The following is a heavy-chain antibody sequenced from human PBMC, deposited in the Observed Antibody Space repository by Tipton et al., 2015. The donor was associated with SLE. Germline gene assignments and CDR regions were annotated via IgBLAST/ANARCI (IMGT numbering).Heavy chain of an antibody. D-gene: IGHD4-23*01. V-gene: IGHV4-59*01. CDR1: GGSISSYY. CDR2: IYYSGST. Sequence: TLSLTCTVSGGSISSYYWSWIRQPPGRGLEWIGYIYYSGSTDYNPSLKSRVTISVDTSKNQFSLRLSSVTAADTAVYYCAKDRAYGGLGGAFDIWGQGTMVTVSS. CDR3: AKDRAYGGLGGAFDI. J-gene: IGHJ3*02.